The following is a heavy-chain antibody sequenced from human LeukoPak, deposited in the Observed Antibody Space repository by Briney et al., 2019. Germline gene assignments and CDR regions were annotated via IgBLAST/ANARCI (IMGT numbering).Heavy chain of an antibody. CDR1: GFTFSSYW. CDR2: IKQDGSEK. CDR3: ARGTGYSYEDYFDY. Sequence: GGSLRLSCAASGFTFSSYWMSWVRQAPGKGLEWVANIKQDGSEKYYVDSVKGRFTISRDNAKNSLYSQMNSLRAEDTAVYYCARGTGYSYEDYFDYWGQGTLVTVSS. J-gene: IGHJ4*02. D-gene: IGHD5-18*01. V-gene: IGHV3-7*03.